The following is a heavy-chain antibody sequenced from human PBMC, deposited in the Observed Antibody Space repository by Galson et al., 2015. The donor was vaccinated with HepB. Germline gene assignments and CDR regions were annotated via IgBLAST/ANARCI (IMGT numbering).Heavy chain of an antibody. CDR2: IYANGNT. J-gene: IGHJ1*01. Sequence: SLRLSCAASGFTVSRNYMSWVRQAPGKGLEWVSVIYANGNTYSADSVKGRFTISRDNSRNTLYLQMNSLRAEDTAVYYCAKAQNQQWLTYFQHWGQGTLVTVSS. D-gene: IGHD6-19*01. V-gene: IGHV3-66*01. CDR3: AKAQNQQWLTYFQH. CDR1: GFTVSRNY.